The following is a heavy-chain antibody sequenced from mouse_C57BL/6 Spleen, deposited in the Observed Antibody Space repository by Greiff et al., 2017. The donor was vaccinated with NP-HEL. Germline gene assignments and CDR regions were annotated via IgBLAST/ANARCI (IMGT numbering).Heavy chain of an antibody. CDR3: ARGGNDYGGFDY. J-gene: IGHJ2*01. V-gene: IGHV1-64*01. Sequence: QVQLKQPGAELVKPGASVKLSCKASGYTFTSYWMHWVKQRPGQGLEWIGMIHPNSGSTNYNEKFKSKATLTVDKSSSTAYMQLSSLTSEDSAVYYCARGGNDYGGFDYWGQGTTLTVSS. CDR2: IHPNSGST. D-gene: IGHD2-4*01. CDR1: GYTFTSYW.